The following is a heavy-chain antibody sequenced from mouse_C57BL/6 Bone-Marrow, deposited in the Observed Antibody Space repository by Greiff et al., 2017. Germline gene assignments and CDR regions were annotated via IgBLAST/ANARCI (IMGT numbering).Heavy chain of an antibody. CDR3: ARHLLTVVALAMDY. CDR1: GFTFSSYG. V-gene: IGHV5-6*01. CDR2: ISSGGGYT. Sequence: EVKLVESGGDLVKPGGSLKLSCAASGFTFSSYGMSWVRQTPDKRLEWVATISSGGGYTYYPDSVKGRFTISRDNAKNTLYLQMSSLKSEDTAMYYCARHLLTVVALAMDYWGQGTSVTVSS. J-gene: IGHJ4*01. D-gene: IGHD1-1*01.